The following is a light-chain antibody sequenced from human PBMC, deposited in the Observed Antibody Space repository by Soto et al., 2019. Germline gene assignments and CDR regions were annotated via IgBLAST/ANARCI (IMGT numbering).Light chain of an antibody. Sequence: PGDRATLSCRASQSVRSYLAWYQQKPGQAPRLLIYDASSRAAGIPTRFSGSGSGTDFTLTISSLEPEDFALYYCQQRSDWPSTFGGGTKVEIK. CDR2: DAS. V-gene: IGKV3-11*01. CDR3: QQRSDWPST. J-gene: IGKJ4*01. CDR1: QSVRSY.